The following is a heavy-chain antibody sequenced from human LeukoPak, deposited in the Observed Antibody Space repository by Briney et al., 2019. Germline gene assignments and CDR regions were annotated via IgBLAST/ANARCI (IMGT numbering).Heavy chain of an antibody. V-gene: IGHV4-61*01. CDR2: IYNSGST. CDR3: ARGWEMAILYYFDY. CDR1: GGSISSNSYY. J-gene: IGHJ4*02. Sequence: SETLSLTCTVSGGSISSNSYYWSWIRQPPGKGLEWIGYIYNSGSTNCNPSLKSRVTMSVDTSKNQFSLRLSSVTAADTAVYYCARGWEMAILYYFDYWGQGTLVTVSS. D-gene: IGHD5-24*01.